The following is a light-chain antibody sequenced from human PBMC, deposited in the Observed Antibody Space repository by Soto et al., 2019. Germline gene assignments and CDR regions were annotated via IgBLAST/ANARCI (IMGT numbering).Light chain of an antibody. CDR1: QTISSW. Sequence: DIQKSQSPSTLSGSIGDRVTITCRASQTISSWLAWYQQKPGKAPKLLIYKASTLKSGVPSRFGGSGSGTEFTLTISSLQPEDFATYYSQHFDDFPFTFGAGAKVDI. CDR3: QHFDDFPFT. V-gene: IGKV1-5*03. J-gene: IGKJ3*01. CDR2: KAS.